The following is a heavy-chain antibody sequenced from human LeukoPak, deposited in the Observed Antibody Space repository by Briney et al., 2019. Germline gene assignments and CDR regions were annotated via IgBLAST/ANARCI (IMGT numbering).Heavy chain of an antibody. CDR2: ISSSSSTI. D-gene: IGHD3-10*01. CDR3: ARDRGVRGEPEVFDY. J-gene: IGHJ4*02. Sequence: GGSLRLSCAASGFTFSSYSMNWVRQAPGKGLEWVSYISSSSSTIYYADSVKGRFTISRDNAKNSLYLQMNSLRAEDTAVYYCARDRGVRGEPEVFDYWGQGTLVTVSS. CDR1: GFTFSSYS. V-gene: IGHV3-48*04.